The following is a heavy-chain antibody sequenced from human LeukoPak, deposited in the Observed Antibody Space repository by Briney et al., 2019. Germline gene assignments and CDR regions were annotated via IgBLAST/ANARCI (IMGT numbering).Heavy chain of an antibody. CDR1: GGSISSYL. Sequence: SETLPLTCTVSGGSISSYLWSWIRQSPGKGLEWIGYISSSGSINYNPSLKSRVTISMDASKTQFSLKLTSVTAADTAVYYCAIDKSLRGNWFGNDYWGQGTLVTVSS. D-gene: IGHD3-10*01. CDR3: AIDKSLRGNWFGNDY. V-gene: IGHV4-59*01. CDR2: ISSSGSI. J-gene: IGHJ4*02.